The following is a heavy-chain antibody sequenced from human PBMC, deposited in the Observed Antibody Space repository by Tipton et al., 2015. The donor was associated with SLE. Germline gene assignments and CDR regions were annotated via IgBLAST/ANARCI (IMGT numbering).Heavy chain of an antibody. CDR2: ISWNSMTR. CDR1: GFTFDDYA. D-gene: IGHD1-26*01. J-gene: IGHJ4*02. CDR3: ATSPTVLPDFDY. Sequence: SLRLSCTVSGFTFDDYAMHWVRQTPGKGLEWVSGISWNSMTRGYADSVRGRFTISRDNSKNTLHLQMNSLRAEDTAVYYCATSPTVLPDFDYWGQGTLVTVSS. V-gene: IGHV3-9*01.